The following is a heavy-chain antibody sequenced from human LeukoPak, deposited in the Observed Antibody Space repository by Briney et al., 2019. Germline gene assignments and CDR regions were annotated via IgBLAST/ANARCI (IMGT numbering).Heavy chain of an antibody. CDR2: ITGSGDGT. V-gene: IGHV3-23*01. Sequence: GGSLRLSCAASGFTFSNYAMMWVRQAPGKGLEWVSSITGSGDGTYYADSVRGRFTISRDNTENTLYLQLNSLRAEDTAVYFCVKGFVHPTYYFDYWGQGTLVTVSS. CDR3: VKGFVHPTYYFDY. J-gene: IGHJ4*02. D-gene: IGHD3-10*01. CDR1: GFTFSNYA.